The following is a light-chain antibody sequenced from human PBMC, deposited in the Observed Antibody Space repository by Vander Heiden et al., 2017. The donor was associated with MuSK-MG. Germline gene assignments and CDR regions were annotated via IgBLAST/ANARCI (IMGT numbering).Light chain of an antibody. J-gene: IGKJ2*01. Sequence: EIVLTQSPATLSLSPGERATLSCRASQSVSSYLAWYQQKPGQAPRLLIYDASNRATGIPARFSRSGYGTDFTLTISSLEPEDFAVYYCQQRSNWPPYTFGQGTKLEIK. CDR1: QSVSSY. V-gene: IGKV3-11*01. CDR3: QQRSNWPPYT. CDR2: DAS.